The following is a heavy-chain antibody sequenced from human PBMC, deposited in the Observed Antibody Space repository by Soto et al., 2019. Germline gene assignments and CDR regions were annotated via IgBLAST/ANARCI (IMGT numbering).Heavy chain of an antibody. CDR2: MNPNSGNT. CDR3: ARGLLYDFGPWFDP. Sequence: QVQLVQSGAEVKKPGASVKVSCKASGYTFTSYDINWVRQATGQGLEWMGWMNPNSGNTGYAQKFQGRVTMTRNSSISTAYMELSSLRSEDTAVYYCARGLLYDFGPWFDPWGQGTLVTVSS. J-gene: IGHJ5*02. V-gene: IGHV1-8*01. CDR1: GYTFTSYD. D-gene: IGHD3-3*01.